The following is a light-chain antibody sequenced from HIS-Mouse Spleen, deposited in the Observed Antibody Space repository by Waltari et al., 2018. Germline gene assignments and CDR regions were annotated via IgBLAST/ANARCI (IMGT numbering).Light chain of an antibody. CDR1: QSVSSY. J-gene: IGKJ1*01. V-gene: IGKV3-11*01. CDR2: EAS. CDR3: QQYYSTPWT. Sequence: EIVLTQSPATLSLSPGERATLSCRASQSVSSYLACYQQKPGQAPRLLIYEASNRATRIPARFSGSGSGTDFTLTISSLEPEDFAVYYCQQYYSTPWTFGQGTKVEIK.